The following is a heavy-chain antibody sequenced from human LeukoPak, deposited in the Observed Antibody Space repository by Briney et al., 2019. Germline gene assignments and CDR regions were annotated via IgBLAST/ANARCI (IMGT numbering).Heavy chain of an antibody. J-gene: IGHJ1*01. V-gene: IGHV3-30-3*01. Sequence: GGSLRLSCAASGFTFNSYAMHWVRQAPGKGLEWAALISYDGSNKYHADSVKGRFTISRDNSKNTLYLQMNSLRAEDTAVYYCARERMLDYGSNSDFQHWGQGTLVTVSS. CDR3: ARERMLDYGSNSDFQH. CDR2: ISYDGSNK. D-gene: IGHD4-23*01. CDR1: GFTFNSYA.